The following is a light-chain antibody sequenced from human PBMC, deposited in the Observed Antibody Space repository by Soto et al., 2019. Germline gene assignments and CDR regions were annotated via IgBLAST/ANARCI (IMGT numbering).Light chain of an antibody. CDR3: MQPLQTPIT. CDR1: QSLLHSDGYNY. CDR2: LGS. J-gene: IGKJ5*01. V-gene: IGKV2-28*01. Sequence: DIVMTQSPLSLPVTPGGPASISCRSSQSLLHSDGYNYLDWYLQKPGQSPQLLIYLGSTRASGAPDRFSGSGSGTDFTLKISRVEAEDVGVYYCMQPLQTPITFGQGTRL.